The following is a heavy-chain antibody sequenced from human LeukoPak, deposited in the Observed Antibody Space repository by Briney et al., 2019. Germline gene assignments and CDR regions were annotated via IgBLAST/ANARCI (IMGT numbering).Heavy chain of an antibody. J-gene: IGHJ6*02. V-gene: IGHV1-69*01. Sequence: SVKVSCKASGGTFSSYAISWVRQAPGQRLEWMGGIIPIFGTANYAQKFQGRVTITADESTSTAYMELSSLRSEDTAVYYCASQGYCSGGSCYSYYYYGMDVWGQGTTVTVSS. CDR1: GGTFSSYA. CDR2: IIPIFGTA. CDR3: ASQGYCSGGSCYSYYYYGMDV. D-gene: IGHD2-15*01.